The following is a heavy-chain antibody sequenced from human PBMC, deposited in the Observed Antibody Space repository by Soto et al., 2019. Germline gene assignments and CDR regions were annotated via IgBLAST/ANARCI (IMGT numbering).Heavy chain of an antibody. V-gene: IGHV1-24*01. CDR2: FDPEDGET. J-gene: IGHJ6*02. D-gene: IGHD2-2*02. Sequence: ASVKVSCKVSGYTLTELSMHWVRQAPGKGLEWMGGFDPEDGETIYAQKFQGRVTMTEDTSTDTAYMELSSLRSEDTAVYYCATAGQLVPAAIRPPRYYYYYGMDVWGQGTTVTVSS. CDR1: GYTLTELS. CDR3: ATAGQLVPAAIRPPRYYYYYGMDV.